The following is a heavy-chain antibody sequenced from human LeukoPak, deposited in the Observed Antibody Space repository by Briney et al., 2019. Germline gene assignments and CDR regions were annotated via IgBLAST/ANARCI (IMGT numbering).Heavy chain of an antibody. Sequence: GGSLRLSCAASGFTLSSYGMYWVRQAPGKGLEWVAIISYDGSDKYYADSVKGRFIISRDNSKNTLFLQMNSLRAEDTAVYYCAKEKDFWSGYYIFSLDYWGQGTLVTVSS. CDR1: GFTLSSYG. CDR3: AKEKDFWSGYYIFSLDY. J-gene: IGHJ4*02. D-gene: IGHD3-3*01. CDR2: ISYDGSDK. V-gene: IGHV3-30*18.